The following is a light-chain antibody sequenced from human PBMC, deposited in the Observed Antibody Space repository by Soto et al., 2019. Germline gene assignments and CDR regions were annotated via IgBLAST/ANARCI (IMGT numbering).Light chain of an antibody. CDR1: TGAVTSGYY. V-gene: IGLV7-43*01. J-gene: IGLJ3*02. CDR3: LLYDGGAWV. CDR2: STS. Sequence: QTVVTQEPSLTVSPGGTVTLTCASSTGAVTSGYYPNWFQQKPGQAPRALIYSTSNKRSWTPARFSGSLLGGKAALTLSGVQPEDEAEYYCLLYDGGAWVFGGGTKLTVL.